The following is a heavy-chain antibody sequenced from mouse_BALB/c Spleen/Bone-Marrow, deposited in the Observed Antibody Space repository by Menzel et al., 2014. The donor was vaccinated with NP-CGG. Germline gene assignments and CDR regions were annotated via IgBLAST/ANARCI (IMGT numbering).Heavy chain of an antibody. V-gene: IGHV4-1*02. CDR1: GFDLSRYW. J-gene: IGHJ2*01. CDR2: INPDSSTI. D-gene: IGHD1-1*01. CDR3: ANLHYYGSLNY. Sequence: EVQVVESGGGLVQPGGSLKLSCAASGFDLSRYWMSWVPQAPGKGLEWIGEINPDSSTINYMPSLKDKFIISRDNAKNQLYLRLKKVRSEDTGLYYCANLHYYGSLNYWGQGTPLTVSS.